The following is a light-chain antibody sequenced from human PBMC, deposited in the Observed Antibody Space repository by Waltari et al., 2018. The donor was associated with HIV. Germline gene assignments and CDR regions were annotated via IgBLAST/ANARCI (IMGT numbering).Light chain of an antibody. CDR3: QQRSNWPPRH. CDR2: DAA. J-gene: IGKJ4*01. CDR1: ESVSSD. Sequence: VLTQSPPTLSLSQGERAPLPCKASESVSSDLAWIQQRPSQAPRLLIYDAANRATGVPAMFTGSGSGTDFTLSISSLQPEDFAFYFCQQRSNWPPRHFGGGTK. V-gene: IGKV3-11*01.